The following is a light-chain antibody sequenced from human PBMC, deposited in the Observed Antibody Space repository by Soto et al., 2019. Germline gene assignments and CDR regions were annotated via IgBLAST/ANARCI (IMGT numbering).Light chain of an antibody. V-gene: IGKV3-20*01. Sequence: EIVLTQSPGTLSLSPGERATLSCRASQRITSNFLAWYQQKPGQAPRLLIYGASTRAAGVPDRFRGSGSGTDFTLPITRLEPEDFAVYYCQQYGRSPLMYTFGQGTKLGV. CDR2: GAS. CDR3: QQYGRSPLMYT. CDR1: QRITSNF. J-gene: IGKJ2*01.